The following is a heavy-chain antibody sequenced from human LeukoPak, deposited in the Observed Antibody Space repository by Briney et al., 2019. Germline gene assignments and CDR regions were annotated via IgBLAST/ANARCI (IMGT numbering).Heavy chain of an antibody. D-gene: IGHD2-15*01. V-gene: IGHV3-23*01. CDR2: FTAGGSST. Sequence: GGSLRLSCAASGSSVSNYALSWVRQAPGKGLEWVSSFTAGGSSTYNTDSVEGRFTISRDNSKNTLYLQMNSLRADDTAVYYCVRELAANPGDYYYGMDVWGQGTTVTVSS. J-gene: IGHJ6*02. CDR3: VRELAANPGDYYYGMDV. CDR1: GSSVSNYA.